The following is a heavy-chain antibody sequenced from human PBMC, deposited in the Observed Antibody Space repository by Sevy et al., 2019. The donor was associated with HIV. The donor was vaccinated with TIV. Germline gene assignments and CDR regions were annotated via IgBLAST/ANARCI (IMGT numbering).Heavy chain of an antibody. CDR1: GFTFRSFS. CDR3: ARDAARVIVPTAGFDS. J-gene: IGHJ5*01. Sequence: GWSLRLSCVASGFTFRSFSMHWVRQAPGKGLEWVAAIWYDGRTERYADSVQGRFTISRDNSKKTLYLQINSLRDEDTAIYYCARDAARVIVPTAGFDSWGQGTLVTVSS. D-gene: IGHD1-1*01. CDR2: IWYDGRTE. V-gene: IGHV3-33*01.